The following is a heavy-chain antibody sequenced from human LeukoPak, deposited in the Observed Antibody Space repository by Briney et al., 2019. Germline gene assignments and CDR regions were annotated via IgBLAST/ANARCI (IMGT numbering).Heavy chain of an antibody. CDR3: AKDWGSSGWYNWFDP. J-gene: IGHJ5*02. Sequence: PGGALRLPCAASGFTFSSYAMRWVRQAPGKGLEWVAVISYDGSNKYYADSVKGRFTISRDNSNNTLYLQMNSLRVEDTAVYYCAKDWGSSGWYNWFDPWGQGTLVTVSS. CDR2: ISYDGSNK. V-gene: IGHV3-30-3*01. D-gene: IGHD6-19*01. CDR1: GFTFSSYA.